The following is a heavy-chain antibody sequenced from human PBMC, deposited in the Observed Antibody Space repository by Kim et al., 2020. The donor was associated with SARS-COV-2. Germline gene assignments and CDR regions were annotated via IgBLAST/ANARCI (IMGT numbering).Heavy chain of an antibody. J-gene: IGHJ4*02. CDR3: ARESRIAVAGLQGLDY. CDR2: IWYDGSNK. Sequence: GGSLRLSCAASGFTFSSYGMHWVRQAPGKGLEWVAVIWYDGSNKYYADSVKGRFTISRDNSKNTLYLQMNSLRAEDTAVYYCARESRIAVAGLQGLDYWGQGTLVTVSS. CDR1: GFTFSSYG. D-gene: IGHD6-19*01. V-gene: IGHV3-33*01.